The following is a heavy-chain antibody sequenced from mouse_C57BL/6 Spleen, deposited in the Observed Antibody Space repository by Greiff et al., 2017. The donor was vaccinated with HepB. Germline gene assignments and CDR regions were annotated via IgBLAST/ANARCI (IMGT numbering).Heavy chain of an antibody. CDR1: GYTFTSYG. CDR3: ASGLGTEAWFAY. CDR2: IYPRSGNT. D-gene: IGHD3-3*01. Sequence: QVQLQQSGAELARPGASVKLSCKASGYTFTSYGISWVKQRTGQGLEWIGEIYPRSGNTYYNEKFKGKATLTADKSSSTAYMELRSLTSEDSAVYFCASGLGTEAWFAYWGQGTLVTVSA. V-gene: IGHV1-81*01. J-gene: IGHJ3*01.